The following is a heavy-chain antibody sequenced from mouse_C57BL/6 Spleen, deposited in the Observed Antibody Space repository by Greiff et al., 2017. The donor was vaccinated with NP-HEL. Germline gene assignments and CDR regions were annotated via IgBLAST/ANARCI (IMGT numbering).Heavy chain of an antibody. V-gene: IGHV5-17*01. D-gene: IGHD1-1*01. CDR1: GFTFSDYG. Sequence: EVKLVESGGGLVKPGGSLKLSCAASGFTFSDYGMHWVRQAPEKGLEWVAYISSGSSTIYYADTVKGRFTISRDNAKNTLFLQMTSLRSEDTAMYYCAQPVLLLSGVFAYWGQGTLVTVSA. CDR2: ISSGSSTI. J-gene: IGHJ3*01. CDR3: AQPVLLLSGVFAY.